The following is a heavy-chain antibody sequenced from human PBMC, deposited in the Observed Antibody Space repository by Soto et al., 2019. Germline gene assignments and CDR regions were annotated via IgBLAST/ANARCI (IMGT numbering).Heavy chain of an antibody. D-gene: IGHD2-8*02. V-gene: IGHV3-33*01. CDR2: IWYDGSNK. CDR1: GFNFSSYG. Sequence: QVQLVESGGGVDQPGRSLRLSCAASGFNFSSYGMHWVRQAPGKGLEWVAVIWYDGSNKYYADSVKGRFTISRDNSKNLVYLQMNSVGPEDTAVYYCAGAGVTAGGVSDAFDFWGHGTMATVS. J-gene: IGHJ3*01. CDR3: AGAGVTAGGVSDAFDF.